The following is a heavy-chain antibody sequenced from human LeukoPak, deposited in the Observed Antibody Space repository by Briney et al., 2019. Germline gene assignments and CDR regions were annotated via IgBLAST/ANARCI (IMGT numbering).Heavy chain of an antibody. V-gene: IGHV1-2*02. Sequence: ASVKVSCMTSGYNFIDYYIHWVRQAPGQGLEWVGRIDPVSGGTHYAQKFQVRVTMTRDTSISTVYMEMSGLKSDDTALYYCARAAGPNTTSRFHYWGQGTLVTVSS. CDR2: IDPVSGGT. CDR1: GYNFIDYY. J-gene: IGHJ4*02. D-gene: IGHD2-2*01. CDR3: ARAAGPNTTSRFHY.